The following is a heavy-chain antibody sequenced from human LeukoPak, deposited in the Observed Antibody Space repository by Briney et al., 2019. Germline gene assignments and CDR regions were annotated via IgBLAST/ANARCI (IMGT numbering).Heavy chain of an antibody. Sequence: PGRSLRLSCAASGFTFSSYGMHWVRQAPGKGLEWVAVISYDGSNKYYADSVKGRFTISRHNSKHTLYLQMNSLRAEDTAVYYCAKDWAGEYYYYYYGMDVWGQGTTVTVSS. J-gene: IGHJ6*02. CDR3: AKDWAGEYYYYYYGMDV. CDR2: ISYDGSNK. CDR1: GFTFSSYG. V-gene: IGHV3-30*18. D-gene: IGHD6-19*01.